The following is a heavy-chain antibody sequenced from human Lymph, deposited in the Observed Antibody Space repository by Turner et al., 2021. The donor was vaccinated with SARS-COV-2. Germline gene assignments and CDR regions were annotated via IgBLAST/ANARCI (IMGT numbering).Heavy chain of an antibody. CDR3: ARHAYRFYVSSLLFDY. Sequence: QLQLQESGPGLVKPSETLSLTCTVSGGSISSSSYYWGWIRQPPGKGLEWIGSINYSGSTYYNPSLKSRVTISVDTSKNQFSLKLSSVTAADTAVYYCARHAYRFYVSSLLFDYWGQGTLVTVSS. D-gene: IGHD3-10*02. J-gene: IGHJ4*02. V-gene: IGHV4-39*01. CDR1: GGSISSSSYY. CDR2: INYSGST.